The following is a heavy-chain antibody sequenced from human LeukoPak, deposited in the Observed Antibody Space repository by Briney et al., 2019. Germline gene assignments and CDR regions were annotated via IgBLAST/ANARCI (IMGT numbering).Heavy chain of an antibody. Sequence: GGSLRLSCAASGFTLPGHTMTWLRQAPGKGLEWVSIIGGRDDRTYYADFVKGRFTIPRDNSKNILYLQMNNLRAEDTAVYYCAKDPNPLYDLWSGYKWGQGTLVTVSS. D-gene: IGHD3-3*01. CDR2: IGGRDDRT. CDR1: GFTLPGHT. J-gene: IGHJ4*02. CDR3: AKDPNPLYDLWSGYK. V-gene: IGHV3-23*01.